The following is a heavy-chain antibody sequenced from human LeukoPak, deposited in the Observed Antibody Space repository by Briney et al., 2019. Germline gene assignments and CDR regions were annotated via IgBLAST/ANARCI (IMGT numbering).Heavy chain of an antibody. D-gene: IGHD3-22*01. J-gene: IGHJ4*02. CDR3: ARGKYDSGGYYLDY. CDR2: INHSGTT. CDR1: GESFSGYY. V-gene: IGHV4-34*01. Sequence: PSETLSLTCAVYGESFSGYYWSWIRQPPGKGLTWIGEINHSGTTNYNPSLKSRATISLDTSKSQFSLMLSSVTAADTAVYYCARGKYDSGGYYLDYWGQGTLVTVSS.